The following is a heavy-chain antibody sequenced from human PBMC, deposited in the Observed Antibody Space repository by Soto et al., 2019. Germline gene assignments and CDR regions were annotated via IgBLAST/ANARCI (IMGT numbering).Heavy chain of an antibody. Sequence: SLSLTCPVSGGSISSGGYYWSWIREHPGKGLEWIGYIYYSGSTYYNPSLKSRVTISVDTSKNQFSLKLSSVTAADTAVYYCARYKVAGYYDATAYFDYWGQGTLVTVYS. CDR2: IYYSGST. J-gene: IGHJ4*02. CDR3: ARYKVAGYYDATAYFDY. CDR1: GGSISSGGYY. V-gene: IGHV4-31*02. D-gene: IGHD3-3*01.